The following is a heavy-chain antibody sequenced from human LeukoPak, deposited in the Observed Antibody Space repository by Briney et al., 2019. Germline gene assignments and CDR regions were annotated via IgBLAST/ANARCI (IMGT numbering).Heavy chain of an antibody. CDR1: GYTFTGYY. Sequence: ASVKVSCKASGYTFTGYYMHWVRQATGQGLEWMGWMNPNSGNTGYAQKFQGRVTITRNTSISTAYMELSSLRSEDTAVYYCARVVYSYGYLLDWGQGTLVTVSS. D-gene: IGHD5-18*01. CDR2: MNPNSGNT. V-gene: IGHV1-8*03. CDR3: ARVVYSYGYLLD. J-gene: IGHJ4*02.